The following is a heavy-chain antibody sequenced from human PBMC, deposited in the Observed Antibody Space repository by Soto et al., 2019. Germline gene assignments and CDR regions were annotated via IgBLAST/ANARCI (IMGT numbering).Heavy chain of an antibody. V-gene: IGHV3-9*01. CDR2: ISWNSGSI. CDR1: GFTFDDYA. Sequence: EVQLVESGRGLVQPGRSLRLSCAASGFTFDDYAMHWVRQAPGKGLEWVSGISWNSGSIGYADSVKGRFTISRDNAKNSLYLQMNSLRAEDTALYYCAKGTYYDFWSGTEGAFDYWGQGTLVTVSS. J-gene: IGHJ4*02. D-gene: IGHD3-3*01. CDR3: AKGTYYDFWSGTEGAFDY.